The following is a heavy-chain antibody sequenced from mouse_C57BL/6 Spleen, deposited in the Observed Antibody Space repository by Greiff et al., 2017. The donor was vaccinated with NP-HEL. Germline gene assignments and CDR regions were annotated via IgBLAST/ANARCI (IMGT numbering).Heavy chain of an antibody. V-gene: IGHV1-15*01. J-gene: IGHJ2*01. CDR2: IDPETGGT. D-gene: IGHD1-1*01. CDR1: GYTFTDYE. CDR3: TRDGFTTVDDY. Sequence: VKLQESGAELVRPGASVTLSCKASGYTFTDYEMHWVKQTPVHGLEWIGAIDPETGGTAYNQKFKGKAILTADKSSSTAYMELRSLTSEDSAVYYCTRDGFTTVDDYWGQGTTLTVSS.